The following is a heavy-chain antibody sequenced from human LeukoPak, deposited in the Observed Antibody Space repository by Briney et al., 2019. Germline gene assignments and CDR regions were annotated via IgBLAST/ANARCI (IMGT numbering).Heavy chain of an antibody. Sequence: GGSLRLSCAASGFTFSSYEMHWVRQAPGKGLEWISYISSSGSTIYSADSVKGRFTISRDNAKNSLYLQMNSLRAEDTAVYYCARVHYTTAMVDIDYWGQGTLVTVSS. CDR3: ARVHYTTAMVDIDY. CDR2: ISSSGSTI. D-gene: IGHD5-18*01. V-gene: IGHV3-48*03. CDR1: GFTFSSYE. J-gene: IGHJ4*02.